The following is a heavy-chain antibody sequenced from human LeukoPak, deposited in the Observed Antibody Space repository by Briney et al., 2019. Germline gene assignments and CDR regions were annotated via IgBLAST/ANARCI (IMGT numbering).Heavy chain of an antibody. Sequence: GGSLRLSCAASGFTFSSYSMNWVRQAPGKGLEWVSSISSSSSYIYYADSAKGRFTISRDNAKNSLYLQMNSLRAEDTAVYYCARDAGRTRYNWNSLFDYWGQGTLVTVSS. V-gene: IGHV3-21*01. CDR1: GFTFSSYS. CDR2: ISSSSSYI. J-gene: IGHJ4*02. CDR3: ARDAGRTRYNWNSLFDY. D-gene: IGHD1-7*01.